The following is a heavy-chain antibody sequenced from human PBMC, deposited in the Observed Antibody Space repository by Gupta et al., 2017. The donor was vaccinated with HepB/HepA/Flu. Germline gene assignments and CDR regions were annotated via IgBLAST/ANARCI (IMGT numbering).Heavy chain of an antibody. D-gene: IGHD7-27*01. J-gene: IGHJ4*02. V-gene: IGHV3-21*01. CDR3: ARGYRWGDY. Sequence: EVQLVESVGGLVKPGGSLRLSCAASGFSYRSYSMNWVRQAPGKGLEWVSSINSNSNDIYYADSVKGRFTISRDNAKNSLYLQMNSLRAEDTAVYYCARGYRWGDYWGQGTLVTVSS. CDR1: GFSYRSYS. CDR2: INSNSNDI.